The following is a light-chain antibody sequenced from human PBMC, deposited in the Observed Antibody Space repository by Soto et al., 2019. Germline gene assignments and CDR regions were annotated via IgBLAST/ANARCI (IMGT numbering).Light chain of an antibody. CDR1: QSISSW. CDR3: QQYNSYPWT. V-gene: IGKV1-5*01. CDR2: DAS. Sequence: RVTIPCRASQSISSWLAWYQQKPGKAPKLLIYDASSLESGVPSRFSGSGSGTEFTLTITSLQPDDFATYYCQQYNSYPWTFGQGSKV. J-gene: IGKJ1*01.